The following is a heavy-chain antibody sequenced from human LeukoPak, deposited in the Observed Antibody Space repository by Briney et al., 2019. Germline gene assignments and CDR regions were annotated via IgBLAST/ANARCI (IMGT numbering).Heavy chain of an antibody. CDR1: GGSISSGGYY. Sequence: SETLSLTCTVSGGSISSGGYYWSWIRQHPGKGLEWIGYIYYSGSTYYNPSLKSRVTISVDTSKNQFSLKLSSVTAADTAVYYCARVSPTTVVTPDQGFFDYWGQGTLVTVSS. J-gene: IGHJ4*02. CDR3: ARVSPTTVVTPDQGFFDY. V-gene: IGHV4-31*03. D-gene: IGHD4-23*01. CDR2: IYYSGST.